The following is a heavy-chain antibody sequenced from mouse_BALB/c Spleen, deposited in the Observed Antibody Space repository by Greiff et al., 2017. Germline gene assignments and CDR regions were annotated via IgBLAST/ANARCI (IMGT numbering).Heavy chain of an antibody. J-gene: IGHJ2*01. V-gene: IGHV14-3*02. CDR1: GFNIKDTY. CDR2: IDPANGNT. D-gene: IGHD1-1*01. CDR3: ASRGYGSSYY. Sequence: EVKLQESGAELVKPGASVKLSCTASGFNIKDTYMHWVKQRPEQGLEWIGRIDPANGNTKYDPKFQGKATITADTSSNTAYLQLSSLTSEDTAVYYCASRGYGSSYYWGQGTTLTVSS.